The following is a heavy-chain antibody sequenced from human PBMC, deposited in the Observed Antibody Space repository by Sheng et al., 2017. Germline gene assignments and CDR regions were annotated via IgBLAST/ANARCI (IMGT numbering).Heavy chain of an antibody. CDR1: GGTFSSYA. V-gene: IGHV1-69*04. CDR2: IIPILGIA. D-gene: IGHD3-3*01. Sequence: QVQLVQSGAEVKKPGSSVKVSCKASGGTFSSYAISWVRQAPGQGLEWMGGIIPILGIANYAQKFQGRVTITADKSTSTAYMELSSLRSEDTAVYYCARDTGRITSREGAFDIWGQGTMVTVSS. J-gene: IGHJ3*02. CDR3: ARDTGRITSREGAFDI.